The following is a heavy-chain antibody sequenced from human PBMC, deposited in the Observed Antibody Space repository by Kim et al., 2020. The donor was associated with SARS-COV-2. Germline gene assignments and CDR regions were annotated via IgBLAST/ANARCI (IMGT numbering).Heavy chain of an antibody. CDR1: EFTFSVAA. Sequence: GGSLRLSCATFEFTFSVAAMAWIRQAPGKGLEWVSAVSGGGDSTFSAEAVRGRFTISRNTSTNTLYLQMNNLRVENTAVYYCAKFYAPLGGGPGTLVTAS. D-gene: IGHD2-2*01. CDR2: VSGGGDST. CDR3: AKFYAPLG. V-gene: IGHV3-23*01. J-gene: IGHJ4*02.